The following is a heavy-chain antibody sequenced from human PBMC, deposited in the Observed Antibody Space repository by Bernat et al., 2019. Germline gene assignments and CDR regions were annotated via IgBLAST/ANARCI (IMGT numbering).Heavy chain of an antibody. CDR1: GFTFSSYW. J-gene: IGHJ3*02. CDR2: IKQDGSEK. V-gene: IGHV3-7*03. Sequence: EVQLVESGGGLVQPGGSLRLSCAASGFTFSSYWMSWVRQAPGKGLEWVANIKQDGSEKYYVDSVKGRFTISRDNAKNSLYLQMNSLRAEDTAVYYCAREGGYCSGGSCYSDAFDIWGQGTIVTVSS. D-gene: IGHD2-15*01. CDR3: AREGGYCSGGSCYSDAFDI.